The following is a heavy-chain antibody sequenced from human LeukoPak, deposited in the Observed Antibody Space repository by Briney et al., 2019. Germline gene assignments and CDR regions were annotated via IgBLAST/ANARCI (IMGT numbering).Heavy chain of an antibody. J-gene: IGHJ4*02. Sequence: PGGSLRLSCAASGFTFSTYAMSWVRQAPGKGLEWVSGISGSGGSTSYADSVKGRFTISRDNSKNTLYLQMNSLRAEDTALYYCAKGTLYTTMAPCYFDYWGQGTLVTVSS. V-gene: IGHV3-23*01. CDR1: GFTFSTYA. CDR2: ISGSGGST. CDR3: AKGTLYTTMAPCYFDY. D-gene: IGHD5-18*01.